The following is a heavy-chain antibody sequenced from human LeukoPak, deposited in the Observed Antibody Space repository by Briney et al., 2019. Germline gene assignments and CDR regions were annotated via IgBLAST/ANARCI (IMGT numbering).Heavy chain of an antibody. CDR2: IYYSGST. J-gene: IGHJ4*02. Sequence: LRLSCAASGFTFSSYAMSWIRQHPGKGLEWIGYIYYSGSTYYNPSLKSRVTISVDTSKNQFSLKLSSVTAADTAVYYCASGGNSPQDFDYWGQGTLVTVSS. CDR3: ASGGNSPQDFDY. D-gene: IGHD4-23*01. V-gene: IGHV4-31*02. CDR1: GFTFSSYA.